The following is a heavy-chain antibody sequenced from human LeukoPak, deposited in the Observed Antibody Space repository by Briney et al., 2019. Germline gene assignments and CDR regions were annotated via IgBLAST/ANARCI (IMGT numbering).Heavy chain of an antibody. CDR1: GYTFTGYY. CDR3: ARDLGVYGDSVFYYFDY. CDR2: INPNSGGT. J-gene: IGHJ4*02. D-gene: IGHD4-17*01. Sequence: ASVKVSCKASGYTFTGYYMHWVRQAPGQGLEWMGWINPNSGGTNYAQKFQGRVTMTRDTSISTAYMELSRLRSDDTAVYYCARDLGVYGDSVFYYFDYWGQGTLVTVSS. V-gene: IGHV1-2*02.